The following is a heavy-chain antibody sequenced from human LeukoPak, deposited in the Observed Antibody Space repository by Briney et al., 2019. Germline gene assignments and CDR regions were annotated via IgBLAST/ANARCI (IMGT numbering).Heavy chain of an antibody. CDR2: IKSKTDGGTT. V-gene: IGHV3-15*01. J-gene: IGHJ4*02. D-gene: IGHD3-22*01. CDR1: GFTFSNAW. Sequence: GGSLRLSCAASGFTFSNAWMSWVRQAPGKGLEWVGRIKSKTDGGTTDYAAPVKGRFTISRDDSKNTLYLQMNSLKTEDTAVYYCTTDLAHHYYDSSGYYSTGYWGQGTLVTVSS. CDR3: TTDLAHHYYDSSGYYSTGY.